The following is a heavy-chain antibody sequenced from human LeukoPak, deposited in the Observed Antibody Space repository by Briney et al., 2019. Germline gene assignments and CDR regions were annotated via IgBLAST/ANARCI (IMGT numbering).Heavy chain of an antibody. CDR3: ARLSSLANIAARGRTWLDP. CDR2: IYYSGST. CDR1: GGSISSYY. J-gene: IGHJ5*02. D-gene: IGHD6-6*01. V-gene: IGHV4-59*01. Sequence: SETLSLTCTVSGGSISSYYWSWIRQPPGKGLEWIGYIYYSGSTNYNPSLKSRVTISVDTSKNQFSLKLSSVTAADTAVYYCARLSSLANIAARGRTWLDPWGQGSLVTVSS.